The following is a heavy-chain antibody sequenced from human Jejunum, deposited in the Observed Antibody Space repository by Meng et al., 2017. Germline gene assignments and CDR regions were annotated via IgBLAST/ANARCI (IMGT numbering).Heavy chain of an antibody. Sequence: QMQLQESGPGLVKPPQSLSLTCTVSGGSVSSAGYYWSWIRQLPGKGLEWIGYIYYSGTAYYNPSLKSRATISLDTSENQFSLKLSFVLAADTAVYYCARDRPTPDFLAVAGTFDYWGQGILVTVSS. CDR1: GGSVSSAGYY. J-gene: IGHJ4*02. CDR2: IYYSGTA. D-gene: IGHD6-19*01. V-gene: IGHV4-31*03. CDR3: ARDRPTPDFLAVAGTFDY.